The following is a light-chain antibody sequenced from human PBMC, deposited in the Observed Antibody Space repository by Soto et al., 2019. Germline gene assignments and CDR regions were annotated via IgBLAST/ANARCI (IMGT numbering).Light chain of an antibody. CDR1: QSVSSN. CDR3: QQRSNWPGT. CDR2: NAS. J-gene: IGKJ1*01. V-gene: IGKV3-11*01. Sequence: EIVMTQSPATLSVSPGERATLSCRASQSVSSNLAWYQQKPGQAPRLLIYNASNRATGIPDRFSGSGSGTDFSLTISSLEPEDFAVYYCQQRSNWPGTFGQGTKVDIK.